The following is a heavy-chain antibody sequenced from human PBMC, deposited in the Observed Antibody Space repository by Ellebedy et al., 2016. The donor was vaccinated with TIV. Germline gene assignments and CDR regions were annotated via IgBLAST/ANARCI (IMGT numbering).Heavy chain of an antibody. CDR3: ARGLYYYGSGSYYNGGGYYYYYYGMDV. CDR2: INHSGST. CDR1: GGSFSGYY. J-gene: IGHJ6*02. V-gene: IGHV4-34*01. Sequence: PSETLSLTCAVYGGSFSGYYWSWIRQPPGKGLEWIGEINHSGSTNYNPSLTSRVTISVDTSKNQFSLKLCSVTAAETAVYYCARGLYYYGSGSYYNGGGYYYYYYGMDVWGQGTTVTVSS. D-gene: IGHD3-10*01.